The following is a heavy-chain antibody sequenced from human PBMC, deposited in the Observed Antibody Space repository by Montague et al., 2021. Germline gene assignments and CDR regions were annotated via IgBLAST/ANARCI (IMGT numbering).Heavy chain of an antibody. V-gene: IGHV4-59*08. D-gene: IGHD3-10*01. J-gene: IGHJ5*02. CDR2: MFYGGAT. CDR1: SGSIFHAH. CDR3: AKQDYFVSGTSYKGFDP. Sequence: SETLSLTCTVSSGSIFHAHWSWVRQPPGKGLEWLGSMFYGGATSNNPSLKSRVTMSIDMSTNQLSLKLSFVTAADTAVYYCAKQDYFVSGTSYKGFDPWGQGILVTVSS.